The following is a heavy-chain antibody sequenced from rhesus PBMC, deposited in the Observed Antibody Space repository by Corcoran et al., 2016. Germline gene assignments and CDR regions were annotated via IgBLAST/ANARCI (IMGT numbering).Heavy chain of an antibody. J-gene: IGHJ5-2*02. D-gene: IGHD6-25*01. CDR2: IYNRGNP. CDR1: GGSISSSYYY. Sequence: QVQLQESGPGLVKPSETLSLTCAVSGGSISSSYYYWSWIRQAPGKGLEWIGYIYNRGNPGYNPSVKRRVTSSRDTSKNRVSLRLSAVTAEDTAVYYCARAPRLRGRQLRGNSLDVWGRGVLVTVSS. CDR3: ARAPRLRGRQLRGNSLDV. V-gene: IGHV4-122*01.